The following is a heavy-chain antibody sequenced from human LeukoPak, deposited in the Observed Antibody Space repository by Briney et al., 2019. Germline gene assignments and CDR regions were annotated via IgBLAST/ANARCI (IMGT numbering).Heavy chain of an antibody. Sequence: SVKVSCKASGDTFSSYAISWVRQAPGQGLEWMGGIIPIFGTANYAQKFQGRVTITADKSTSTAYMELSSLRSEDTAVYYCARSSIIAAAGPYYFDYWGQGTLVTVSS. V-gene: IGHV1-69*06. CDR3: ARSSIIAAAGPYYFDY. CDR1: GDTFSSYA. J-gene: IGHJ4*02. CDR2: IIPIFGTA. D-gene: IGHD6-13*01.